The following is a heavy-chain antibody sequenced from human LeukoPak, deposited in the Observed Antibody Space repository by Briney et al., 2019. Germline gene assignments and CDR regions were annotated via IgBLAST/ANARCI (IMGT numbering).Heavy chain of an antibody. D-gene: IGHD3-10*01. V-gene: IGHV4-59*11. J-gene: IGHJ2*01. CDR3: ARVYGRRYFDL. CDR2: IYYSGST. CDR1: GGSISSHY. Sequence: SETLSLTCTVSGGSISSHYWSWIRQPPGKGLEWIGYIYYSGSTNYNPSLKSRVTISVDTSKNQFSLKLSSVTAADTALYYCARVYGRRYFDLWGRGTLVTVSS.